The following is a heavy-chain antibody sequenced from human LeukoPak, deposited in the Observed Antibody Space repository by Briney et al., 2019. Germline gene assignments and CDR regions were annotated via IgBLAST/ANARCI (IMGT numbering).Heavy chain of an antibody. CDR2: ISNDGSNK. Sequence: NPGGSLRLSCAASGFTFSSYAMHWVRKAPGMGLEWVALISNDGSNKYNADSVKGRFTISRDNSKNTLYLQMNSLRTEDTAVYYCATAGSSGSFKSYFYYAMDVWGQGTTVTVSS. V-gene: IGHV3-30-3*01. CDR3: ATAGSSGSFKSYFYYAMDV. CDR1: GFTFSSYA. J-gene: IGHJ6*02. D-gene: IGHD1-26*01.